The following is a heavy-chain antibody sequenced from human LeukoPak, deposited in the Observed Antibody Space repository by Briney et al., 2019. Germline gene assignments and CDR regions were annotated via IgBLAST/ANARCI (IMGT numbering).Heavy chain of an antibody. J-gene: IGHJ4*02. D-gene: IGHD3-10*01. Sequence: GGSLRLSCAASGFTFNSAWMSWVRQAPGKGLEWVGRVKSKTDDGTTDYAAPVKGRFTISRDDPKTTLYLQMNSLKTEDTAVYYCTTEPAYSYNSGIYYPSDYWGQGTLVTVSS. CDR3: TTEPAYSYNSGIYYPSDY. V-gene: IGHV3-15*01. CDR1: GFTFNSAW. CDR2: VKSKTDDGTT.